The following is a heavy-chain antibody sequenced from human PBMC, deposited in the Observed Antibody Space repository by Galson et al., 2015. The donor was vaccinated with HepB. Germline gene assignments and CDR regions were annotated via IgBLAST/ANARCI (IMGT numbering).Heavy chain of an antibody. J-gene: IGHJ6*03. CDR3: TTVYSTYYDFWSATYYYYYYMDV. CDR2: IKSKTDGGTT. D-gene: IGHD3-3*01. Sequence: FLRLSSAASGFTFSNPWMNWVRQALGKGLEWVGRIKSKTDGGTTDYAAPVKGRFTISRDDSKNTLYLQMNSLKTEDTAVYYCTTVYSTYYDFWSATYYYYYYMDVWGKGTTVTVSS. CDR1: GFTFSNPW. V-gene: IGHV3-15*07.